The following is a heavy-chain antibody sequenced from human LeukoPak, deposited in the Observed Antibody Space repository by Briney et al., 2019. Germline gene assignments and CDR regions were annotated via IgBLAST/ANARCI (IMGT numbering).Heavy chain of an antibody. CDR1: GGSISSGDYY. J-gene: IGHJ4*02. Sequence: SETLSLTCTVSGGSISSGDYYWSWIRQPPGKGLEWIGYIYYSGSTNYNPSLKSRVTISVDTSKNQFSLKLSSVTAADTAVYYCARSRVGATGLDYWGQGTLVTVSS. D-gene: IGHD1-26*01. V-gene: IGHV4-61*08. CDR3: ARSRVGATGLDY. CDR2: IYYSGST.